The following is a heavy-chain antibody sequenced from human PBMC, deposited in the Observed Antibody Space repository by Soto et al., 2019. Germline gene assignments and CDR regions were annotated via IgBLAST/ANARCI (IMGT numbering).Heavy chain of an antibody. CDR2: IIPIFGTA. D-gene: IGHD3-22*01. CDR1: GGTFSSYA. J-gene: IGHJ3*02. V-gene: IGHV1-69*12. Sequence: QVQLVQSGAEVKKPGSSVKVSCKASGGTFSSYAISWVRQAPGQGLEWMGGIIPIFGTANYAQKFQGRVTITAEESTSTAYMELRSLRSEDTAVYYCARKRGLYYDSSGYDDAFDIWGQGTMVTVSS. CDR3: ARKRGLYYDSSGYDDAFDI.